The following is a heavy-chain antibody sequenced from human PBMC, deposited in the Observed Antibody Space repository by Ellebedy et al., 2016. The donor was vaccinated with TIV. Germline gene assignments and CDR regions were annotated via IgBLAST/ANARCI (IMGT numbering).Heavy chain of an antibody. V-gene: IGHV3-33*01. CDR1: GFTFSSYG. CDR2: IWYDGSNK. D-gene: IGHD3-10*01. Sequence: GGSLRLSXAASGFTFSSYGMHWVRQAPGKGLEWVAVIWYDGSNKYYADSVKGRFTISRDNSKNTLYLQMNSLRAGDTAVYYCAREPMVRGVIRRGYAMDVWGQGTTVTVSS. J-gene: IGHJ6*02. CDR3: AREPMVRGVIRRGYAMDV.